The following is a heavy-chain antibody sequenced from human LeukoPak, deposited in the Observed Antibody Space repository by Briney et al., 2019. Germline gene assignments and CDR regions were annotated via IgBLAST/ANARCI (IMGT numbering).Heavy chain of an antibody. CDR1: GFTFSSYG. J-gene: IGHJ6*04. CDR2: ISYDGSNK. D-gene: IGHD6-13*01. V-gene: IGHV3-30*03. Sequence: PGRSLRLSCAASGFTFSSYGMHWVRQAPGKGLEWVAVISYDGSNKYYADSVKGRFTISRDNSKNTLYLQMNSLRAEDTAVYYCARDLLPPPPYSSSWSTDVWGKGTTVTVSS. CDR3: ARDLLPPPPYSSSWSTDV.